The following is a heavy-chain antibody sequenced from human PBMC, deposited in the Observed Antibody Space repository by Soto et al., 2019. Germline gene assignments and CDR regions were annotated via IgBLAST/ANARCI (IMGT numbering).Heavy chain of an antibody. Sequence: ASVKVSCKASGYTFSNFGISWVPQAPGQGFECVGWISAYNGDTNYAQKFQGRVTMTTDTSTSTAYMELRSLRSDDTAVFYCARDAPRGNLYSNFYGMDVWGQGTTVT. V-gene: IGHV1-18*01. D-gene: IGHD5-12*01. CDR3: ARDAPRGNLYSNFYGMDV. CDR1: GYTFSNFG. J-gene: IGHJ6*02. CDR2: ISAYNGDT.